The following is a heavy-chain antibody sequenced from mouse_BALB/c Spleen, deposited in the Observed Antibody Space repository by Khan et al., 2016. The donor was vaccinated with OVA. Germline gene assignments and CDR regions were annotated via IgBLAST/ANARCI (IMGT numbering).Heavy chain of an antibody. V-gene: IGHV1-7*01. CDR2: INPTSGYT. J-gene: IGHJ2*01. CDR3: ARERIDD. CDR1: GYTFTSYW. Sequence: VQLQQSGAELAKPGASVKMSCTASGYTFTSYWMHWIKQRPGQGLEWIGYINPTSGYTDYNQKFKDKAQLTADKSSSTAYMQLRRLTSDDAAVYYCARERIDDWGQGTALTVSS.